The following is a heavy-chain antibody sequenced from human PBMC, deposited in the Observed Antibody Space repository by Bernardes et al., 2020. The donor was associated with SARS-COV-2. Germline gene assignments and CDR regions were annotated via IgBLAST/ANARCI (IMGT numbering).Heavy chain of an antibody. CDR3: ATPYCSSTSCYYYYGMDV. V-gene: IGHV3-23*01. D-gene: IGHD2-2*01. J-gene: IGHJ6*02. Sequence: GGSLRLSCAASGFTFSSYAMSWVRKAPGKGLEWVSAISGSGGSTYYADSVKGRFTISRDNSKNTLYLQMNSLRAEDTAVYYCATPYCSSTSCYYYYGMDVWGQGTTVTVSS. CDR1: GFTFSSYA. CDR2: ISGSGGST.